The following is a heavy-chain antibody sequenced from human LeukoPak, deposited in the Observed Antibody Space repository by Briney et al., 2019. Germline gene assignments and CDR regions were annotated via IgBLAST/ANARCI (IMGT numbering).Heavy chain of an antibody. J-gene: IGHJ2*01. Sequence: PGGSLRLSCAASGFTFSSYDMHWVRQAPGKGLEWVSAIGTAGDTYYPGSVKGRFTISRENAKNSLYLQMNSLRAGDTAVYYCARVRKYSGYYSWYFDLWGRGTLVTASS. CDR3: ARVRKYSGYYSWYFDL. CDR2: IGTAGDT. CDR1: GFTFSSYD. V-gene: IGHV3-13*01. D-gene: IGHD5-12*01.